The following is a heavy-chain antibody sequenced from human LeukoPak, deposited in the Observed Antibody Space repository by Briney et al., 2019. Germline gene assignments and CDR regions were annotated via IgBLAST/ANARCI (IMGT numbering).Heavy chain of an antibody. V-gene: IGHV3-30-3*01. J-gene: IGHJ4*02. Sequence: GRPLRLSCAASGFTFSSYAMHWVRQAPGKGLEWLAVISYDGSNKYYADSVKGRFTSPRDNSNNTLYLQMNSLRAEDTAVYYCAREEGLTVTIDYWRQGTLVTVSS. CDR2: ISYDGSNK. CDR1: GFTFSSYA. CDR3: AREEGLTVTIDY. D-gene: IGHD4-17*01.